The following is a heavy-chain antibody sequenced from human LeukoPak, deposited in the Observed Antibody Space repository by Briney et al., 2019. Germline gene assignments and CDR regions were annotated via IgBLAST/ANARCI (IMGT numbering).Heavy chain of an antibody. V-gene: IGHV4-4*07. CDR2: IYSSGST. Sequence: SGTLSLTCTVSGGSISSYYWSWIRQPAGKGLERIGRIYSSGSTSYNPSLKSRVTMSVDTSKNQFSLKLSSVTAADTAVYYCARTGSTVTMLYPFDHWGQGTLVTVSS. CDR3: ARTGSTVTMLYPFDH. D-gene: IGHD4-17*01. CDR1: GGSISSYY. J-gene: IGHJ4*02.